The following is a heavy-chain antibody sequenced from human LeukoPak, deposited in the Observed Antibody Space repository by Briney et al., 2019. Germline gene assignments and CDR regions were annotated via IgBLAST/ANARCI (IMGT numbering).Heavy chain of an antibody. CDR3: AREGGGYSYGFFDY. D-gene: IGHD5-18*01. Sequence: SVKVSCKASGGIFSSYAISWVRQAPGQGLEWMGGIIPIFGTANYAQKFQGRVTITTDESTSTAYMELSSLRSEDTAVYYCAREGGGYSYGFFDYWGQGTLVTVSS. V-gene: IGHV1-69*05. J-gene: IGHJ4*02. CDR2: IIPIFGTA. CDR1: GGIFSSYA.